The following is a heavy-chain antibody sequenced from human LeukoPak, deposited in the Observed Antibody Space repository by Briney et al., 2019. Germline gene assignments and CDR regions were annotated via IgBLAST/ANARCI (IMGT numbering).Heavy chain of an antibody. CDR3: ARGRVYYDSSGYKPYNWFDH. D-gene: IGHD3-22*01. J-gene: IGHJ5*02. Sequence: SETLSLTCAVYGGSFSGYYWSWIRQPPGKGLEWIGEINHSGSTNYNPSLKSRVTISVDTSKNQFSLKLSSVTAADTAVYYCARGRVYYDSSGYKPYNWFDHWGQGTLVTVSS. CDR1: GGSFSGYY. CDR2: INHSGST. V-gene: IGHV4-34*01.